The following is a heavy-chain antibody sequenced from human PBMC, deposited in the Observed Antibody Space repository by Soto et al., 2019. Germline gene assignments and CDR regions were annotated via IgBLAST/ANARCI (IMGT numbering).Heavy chain of an antibody. Sequence: GGSLRLSCAASGFTFSSYSMNWVRQAPGKGLEWVSSISSSSSYIYYADSVKGRFTISRDNAKNSLYLQMNSLRAEDTAVYYCARTWIRYGPNDFWGQGTLVIVSS. V-gene: IGHV3-21*01. CDR2: ISSSSSYI. CDR3: ARTWIRYGPNDF. D-gene: IGHD2-15*01. J-gene: IGHJ4*02. CDR1: GFTFSSYS.